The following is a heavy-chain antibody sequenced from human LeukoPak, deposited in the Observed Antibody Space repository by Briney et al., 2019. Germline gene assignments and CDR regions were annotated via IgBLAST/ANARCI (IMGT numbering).Heavy chain of an antibody. V-gene: IGHV3-48*01. CDR3: AELGITMIGGV. D-gene: IGHD3-10*02. J-gene: IGHJ6*04. CDR2: ISSSSRTI. Sequence: GGSLRLSCAASGFNFTTYRMNWVRQAPGKGLEWVSFISSSSRTIYYGDSVRGRFTISRDNAKNSLYLQMNSLRAEDTAVYYCAELGITMIGGVWGKGTTVTISS. CDR1: GFNFTTYR.